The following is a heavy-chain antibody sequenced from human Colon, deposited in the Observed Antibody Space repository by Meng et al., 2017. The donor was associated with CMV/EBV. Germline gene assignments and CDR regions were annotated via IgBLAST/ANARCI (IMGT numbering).Heavy chain of an antibody. Sequence: SETLSLTCAVYGGSFSGYYWSWIRQPPGKGLEWIGEINHSGSTNYNPSLKSRVTISVDTSKNQFSLKLSSVTAADTAVYYCARDRYSSGWYAAVFDYWDKGTLVTVSS. D-gene: IGHD6-19*01. J-gene: IGHJ4*02. V-gene: IGHV4-34*01. CDR3: ARDRYSSGWYAAVFDY. CDR1: GGSFSGYY. CDR2: INHSGST.